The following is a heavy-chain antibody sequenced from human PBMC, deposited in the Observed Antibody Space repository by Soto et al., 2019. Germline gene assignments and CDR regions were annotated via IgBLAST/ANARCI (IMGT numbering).Heavy chain of an antibody. D-gene: IGHD3-10*01. CDR2: VYWDIDG. CDR1: GFSLSTHGLA. J-gene: IGHJ4*02. V-gene: IGHV2-5*02. CDR3: AHRGYPSGSYYGRPFDY. Sequence: QITLKESGPTLVKPTQPLTLTCACSGFSLSTHGLAVRWFRQPPGKALAGLAIVYWDIDGRYSPSLKNRLTVAKDSSNNLAVLVVTNMDPVDTATYYCAHRGYPSGSYYGRPFDYWGQGALVTVSS.